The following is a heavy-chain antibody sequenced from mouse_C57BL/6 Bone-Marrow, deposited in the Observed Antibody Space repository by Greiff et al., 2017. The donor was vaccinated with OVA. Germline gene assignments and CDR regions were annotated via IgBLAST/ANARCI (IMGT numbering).Heavy chain of an antibody. D-gene: IGHD2-4*01. Sequence: QVQLQQPGAELVKPGASVKMSCKASGYTFTSYWITWVKQRPGQGLEWIGDIYPGSGSTNYNEKFKSKATLTVDTSSSTAYMQLSSLTSEDSAVYYCARSPFYDYDWYCDVWGTGTTVTVSS. CDR3: ARSPFYDYDWYCDV. CDR2: IYPGSGST. CDR1: GYTFTSYW. V-gene: IGHV1-55*01. J-gene: IGHJ1*03.